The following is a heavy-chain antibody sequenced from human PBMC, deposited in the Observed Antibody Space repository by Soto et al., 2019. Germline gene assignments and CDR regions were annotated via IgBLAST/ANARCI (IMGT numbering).Heavy chain of an antibody. V-gene: IGHV4-30-4*01. Sequence: QVQLQESGPGLVKPSQTLSLTCTVSGGSISSGDYYWSWIRQPPGKGLEWIGYIYYSGSTYYNPSLKSRVTIAVDTSKHQFSLKLSSVTAADTAVYYCARCPLPYDILTGNPQGGAFDIWGQGTMVTVSS. CDR2: IYYSGST. J-gene: IGHJ3*02. D-gene: IGHD3-9*01. CDR1: GGSISSGDYY. CDR3: ARCPLPYDILTGNPQGGAFDI.